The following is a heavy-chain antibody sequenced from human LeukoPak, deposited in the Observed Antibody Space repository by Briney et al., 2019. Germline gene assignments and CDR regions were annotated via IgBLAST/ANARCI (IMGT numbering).Heavy chain of an antibody. CDR1: GFTFSSHG. CDR2: IRYDGSNK. V-gene: IGHV3-30*02. CDR3: AKIPYDFWSGYTQFDN. Sequence: PGGSLRLSCAASGFTFSSHGMHWVRQAPGKGLEWVAFIRYDGSNKYYADSVKGRFTISRDNSKNTLYLQMNSLRAEDTAVYYCAKIPYDFWSGYTQFDNWGQGTLVTVSS. D-gene: IGHD3-3*01. J-gene: IGHJ4*02.